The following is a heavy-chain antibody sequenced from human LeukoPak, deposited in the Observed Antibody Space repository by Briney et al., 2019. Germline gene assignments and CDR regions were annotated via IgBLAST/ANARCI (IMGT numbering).Heavy chain of an antibody. J-gene: IGHJ5*02. V-gene: IGHV3-74*01. CDR3: VRVGSDSGSYYDH. CDR1: GFTFSRYW. CDR2: INSDGSST. D-gene: IGHD1-26*01. Sequence: GGSLRLSCAASGFTFSRYWMQWVRQAPGKGLVWVSRINSDGSSTSYADSVKGRFTTSRDNAKNTLYLQMNSLRAEDAAVYYCVRVGSDSGSYYDHWGQGTLVTVSS.